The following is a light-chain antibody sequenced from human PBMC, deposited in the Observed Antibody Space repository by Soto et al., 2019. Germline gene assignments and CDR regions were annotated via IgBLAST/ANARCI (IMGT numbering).Light chain of an antibody. CDR3: QQYHTYRT. J-gene: IGKJ1*01. Sequence: EVVLTQSPATLSLSPGERATLSCRASETVRTFVDWYQQKPGQAPRLLIHGASNRATGIPARFSGSGSGTDFTLTISNLEPEDFAVYYCQQYHTYRTFGQGTKVEIK. CDR1: ETVRTF. V-gene: IGKV3-11*01. CDR2: GAS.